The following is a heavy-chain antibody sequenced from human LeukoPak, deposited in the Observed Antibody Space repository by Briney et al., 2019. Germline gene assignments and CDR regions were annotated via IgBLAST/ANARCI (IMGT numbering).Heavy chain of an antibody. CDR2: ISGYSGNT. Sequence: AASVKVSCKTSGYTFTSYGISWVRQAPGQGLEWIGWISGYSGNTNYAQNLQGRVTMTTDTSTSTAYMELRSLRSDDTAVYFCARRRGRFLTHCGTECYSGYDYWGQGALVAVAS. D-gene: IGHD2-21*01. J-gene: IGHJ4*02. V-gene: IGHV1-18*01. CDR3: ARRRGRFLTHCGTECYSGYDY. CDR1: GYTFTSYG.